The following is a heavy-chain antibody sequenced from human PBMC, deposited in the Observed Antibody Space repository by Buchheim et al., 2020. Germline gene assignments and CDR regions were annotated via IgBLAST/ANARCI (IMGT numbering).Heavy chain of an antibody. D-gene: IGHD3-3*01. Sequence: QVQLVQSGAEVKKPGASVKVSCKASGYTFTSYDIHWVRQATGQGLEWMGWMNPNSGNTGYAQKFQGRVTMTRNTSISTAYIELNSLRSEDTAVYYCARGTYYDFWSGYPIPNYYYYYGMDIWGQGTT. CDR1: GYTFTSYD. CDR3: ARGTYYDFWSGYPIPNYYYYYGMDI. V-gene: IGHV1-8*02. CDR2: MNPNSGNT. J-gene: IGHJ6*02.